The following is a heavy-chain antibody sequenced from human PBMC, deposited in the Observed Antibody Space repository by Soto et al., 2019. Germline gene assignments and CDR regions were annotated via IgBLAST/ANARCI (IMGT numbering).Heavy chain of an antibody. V-gene: IGHV4-61*05. CDR2: IYYSGST. Sequence: SETLSLTCSVSGGSISSSSYFWGWIRQPPGKGLEWIGYIYYSGSTNYNPSLKSRVTISVDTSKNQFSLKLSSVTAADTAVYYCARHPVGYDSCGYYPDWYFDLRGRGTLVTVSS. J-gene: IGHJ2*01. CDR1: GGSISSSSYF. CDR3: ARHPVGYDSCGYYPDWYFDL. D-gene: IGHD3-22*01.